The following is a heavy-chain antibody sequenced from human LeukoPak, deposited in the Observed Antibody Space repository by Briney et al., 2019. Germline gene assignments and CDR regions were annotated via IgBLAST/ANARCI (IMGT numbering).Heavy chain of an antibody. CDR2: IGTSSSPK. J-gene: IGHJ4*02. D-gene: IGHD1-14*01. CDR3: ARGNRGLSPDY. CDR1: GFAFSSYS. V-gene: IGHV3-48*02. Sequence: GGSLRLSCAASGFAFSSYSMNWVRQAPGKGLEWVSYIGTSSSPKYYADSVKGRFTISSDNDKNSIYLQMDSLRDEDTAVYYCARGNRGLSPDYWGQGTLVTVSS.